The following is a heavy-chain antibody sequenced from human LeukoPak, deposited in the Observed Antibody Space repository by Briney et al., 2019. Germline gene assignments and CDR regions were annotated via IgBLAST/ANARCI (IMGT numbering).Heavy chain of an antibody. CDR1: GFTFSSYS. V-gene: IGHV3-23*01. CDR3: AKEFIVGATNPEDY. CDR2: ISGSGGST. Sequence: PGGSLRLSCAASGFTFSSYSMNWVRQAPGKGLEWVSAISGSGGSTYYADSVKGRFTISRDNSKNTLYLQMNSLRAEDTAVYYCAKEFIVGATNPEDYWGQGTLVTVSS. J-gene: IGHJ4*02. D-gene: IGHD1-26*01.